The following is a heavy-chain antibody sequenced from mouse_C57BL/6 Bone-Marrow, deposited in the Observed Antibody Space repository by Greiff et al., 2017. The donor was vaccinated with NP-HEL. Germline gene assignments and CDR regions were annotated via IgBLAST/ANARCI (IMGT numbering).Heavy chain of an antibody. CDR1: GYTFTDYY. D-gene: IGHD2-14*01. J-gene: IGHJ2*01. CDR2: INPNNGGT. V-gene: IGHV1-26*01. Sequence: EVQLQQSGPELVKPGASVKISCKASGYTFTDYYMNWVKQSHGKSLEWIGDINPNNGGTSYNQKFKGKATLTVDKSSSTAYMELRSLTSADSAVYYSARNSIGYWGQGTTLTVSS. CDR3: ARNSIGY.